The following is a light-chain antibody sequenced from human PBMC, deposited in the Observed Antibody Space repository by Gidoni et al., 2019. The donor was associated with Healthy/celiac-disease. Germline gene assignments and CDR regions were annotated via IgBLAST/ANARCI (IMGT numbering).Light chain of an antibody. CDR1: QSVSSN. J-gene: IGKJ1*01. CDR2: GAS. Sequence: EIVMTQSPATLSVSPGERATLSCRASQSVSSNLAWYQQKPGQAPRLLIYGASTRATGIPARLSGSGSGTEFTLNISSLQSEDFAVYYCQQYNNWPETFGQGTKVEIK. V-gene: IGKV3-15*01. CDR3: QQYNNWPET.